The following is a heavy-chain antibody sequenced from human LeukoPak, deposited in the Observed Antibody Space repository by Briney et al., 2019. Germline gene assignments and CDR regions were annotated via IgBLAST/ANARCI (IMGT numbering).Heavy chain of an antibody. V-gene: IGHV1-8*01. CDR2: MNPNTGNT. CDR3: ATGGGPIAAAGSNPNYYYYYYGMDV. Sequence: ASVKVSCKASGYTFTSSDINWVRQATGQGLEWMGWMNPNTGNTEYAQKFQGRVTMTSNTSISTAYMELSSLRSEDTAVYYCATGGGPIAAAGSNPNYYYYYYGMDVWGQGTTVTVSS. J-gene: IGHJ6*02. D-gene: IGHD6-13*01. CDR1: GYTFTSSD.